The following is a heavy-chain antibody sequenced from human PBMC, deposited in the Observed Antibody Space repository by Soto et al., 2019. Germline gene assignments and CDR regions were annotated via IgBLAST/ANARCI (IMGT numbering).Heavy chain of an antibody. CDR1: GFTFSSYA. CDR3: ARDTYGGNRYYYYGMDV. D-gene: IGHD2-15*01. CDR2: ISYDGSNK. J-gene: IGHJ6*02. Sequence: GGSLRLSCAASGFTFSSYAMHWVRQAPGKGLEWVAVISYDGSNKYYADSVKGRFTISGDNAKNSLYLQMNSLRDEDTAVYYCARDTYGGNRYYYYGMDVWGQGTTVTVSS. V-gene: IGHV3-30-3*01.